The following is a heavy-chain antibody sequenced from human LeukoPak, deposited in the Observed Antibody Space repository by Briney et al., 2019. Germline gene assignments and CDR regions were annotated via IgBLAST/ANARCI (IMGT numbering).Heavy chain of an antibody. CDR2: INHSGST. CDR3: AGTYCSGGSCYRRTGNWFDP. D-gene: IGHD2-15*01. J-gene: IGHJ5*02. Sequence: PSETLSLTCAVYGGSFSGYYWSWIRQPPGKGLEWIGEINHSGSTNYNPSLKSRVTISVDTSKNQFSLKLSSVTAADTAVYYCAGTYCSGGSCYRRTGNWFDPWGQGTLVTVSS. V-gene: IGHV4-34*01. CDR1: GGSFSGYY.